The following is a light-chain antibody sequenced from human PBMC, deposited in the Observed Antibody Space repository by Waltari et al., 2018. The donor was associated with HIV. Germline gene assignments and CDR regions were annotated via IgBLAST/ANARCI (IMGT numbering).Light chain of an antibody. CDR2: DVN. V-gene: IGLV2-11*01. J-gene: IGLJ1*01. Sequence: QSALTQPHSVSGSPGQSLTISCTGTSTYVDTFVSWYQQYPGQAPKGIIYDVNKRPSGVPDRFSASKSGNTAFLTISGLQAEDEAEYHCCSHAGNFIFAFGTGTKVTVL. CDR1: STYVDTF. CDR3: CSHAGNFIFA.